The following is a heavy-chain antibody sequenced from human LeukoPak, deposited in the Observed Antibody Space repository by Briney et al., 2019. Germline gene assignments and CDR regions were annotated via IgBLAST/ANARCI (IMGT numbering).Heavy chain of an antibody. Sequence: GGSLRLSCAASGFSVSNSYMYWVRQAPGKGLEWVSFFYKGDSTYYAESVRGRFTISRDNSENTLYLRMNSLRAEDTAVFYCAREYSSGWYVVDYWGQGTLVTVSS. D-gene: IGHD6-19*01. J-gene: IGHJ4*02. V-gene: IGHV3-53*01. CDR2: FYKGDST. CDR3: AREYSSGWYVVDY. CDR1: GFSVSNSY.